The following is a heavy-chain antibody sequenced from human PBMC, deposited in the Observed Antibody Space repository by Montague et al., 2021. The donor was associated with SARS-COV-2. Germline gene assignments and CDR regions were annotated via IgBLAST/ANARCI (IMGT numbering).Heavy chain of an antibody. CDR1: GGSISSINW. J-gene: IGHJ4*02. D-gene: IGHD6-19*01. CDR3: ARTGYSSGWHSFDY. CDR2: IYHSGST. Sequence: SETLSLTCVVSGGSISSINWWSWVRQPPGKGLEWIGEIYHSGSTNYNPSLKSRVIISVDKSKNQFSLKLSSVTAADTAVYYCARTGYSSGWHSFDYLCQGTLVTVSS. V-gene: IGHV4-4*02.